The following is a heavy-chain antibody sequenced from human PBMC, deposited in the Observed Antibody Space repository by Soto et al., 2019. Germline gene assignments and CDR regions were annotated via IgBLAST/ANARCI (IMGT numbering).Heavy chain of an antibody. CDR1: GFTFSSYE. J-gene: IGHJ6*02. CDR3: AREGGVYDFWSGYGYYGMDV. V-gene: IGHV3-48*03. Sequence: GSLRLSCAASGFTFSSYEMNWVRQAPGKGLEWVSYISSSGSTIYYADSVKGRFTISRDNAKNSLYLQMNSLRAEDTAVYYCAREGGVYDFWSGYGYYGMDVWGQGTTVTVSS. D-gene: IGHD3-3*01. CDR2: ISSSGSTI.